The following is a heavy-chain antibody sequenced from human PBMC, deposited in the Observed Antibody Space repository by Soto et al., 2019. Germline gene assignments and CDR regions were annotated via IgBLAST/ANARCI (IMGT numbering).Heavy chain of an antibody. D-gene: IGHD1-7*01. CDR3: TRSNNWNYEYYFDD. V-gene: IGHV2-70*01. CDR2: IDWEEEK. Sequence: XGPTLVTREQTRILTCAFSRFSLSRKGMSVSCIRQPPGKALEFLALIDWEEEKFYSPSLRTRLTVSKDTSKSQVVLTLTNVDTVDTATYYCTRSNNWNYEYYFDDWGQGTLVTVSS. CDR1: RFSLSRKGMS. J-gene: IGHJ4*02.